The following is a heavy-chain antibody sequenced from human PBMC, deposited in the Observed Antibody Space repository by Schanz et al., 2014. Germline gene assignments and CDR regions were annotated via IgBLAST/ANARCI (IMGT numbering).Heavy chain of an antibody. J-gene: IGHJ3*02. D-gene: IGHD3-10*01. V-gene: IGHV3-23*01. CDR2: ISDSGDTA. Sequence: DVQLLESGGGLVQPGGSLRLSCAASGFTFTNYAMSWVRQAPGKGLEWVSLISDSGDTAYYADSVKGRFTISRDNFKNTLYLQMNSLRPEDTAVYYCAKGRFGELSAFDIWGQGTIVNGSS. CDR3: AKGRFGELSAFDI. CDR1: GFTFTNYA.